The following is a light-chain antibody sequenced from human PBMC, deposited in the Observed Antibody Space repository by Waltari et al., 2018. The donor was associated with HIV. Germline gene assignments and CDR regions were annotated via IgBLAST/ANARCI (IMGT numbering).Light chain of an antibody. CDR3: QQSYSAPFT. V-gene: IGKV1-39*01. Sequence: DIQITQSPSSLSASVRDRATITYRASQSITSDLNWYQQKPVKAPSLLIYGASSVQSGIPTRFSGSGSGTEFSLPISSLQPEDFATYYCQQSYSAPFTFGQGTKLHVK. J-gene: IGKJ2*01. CDR2: GAS. CDR1: QSITSD.